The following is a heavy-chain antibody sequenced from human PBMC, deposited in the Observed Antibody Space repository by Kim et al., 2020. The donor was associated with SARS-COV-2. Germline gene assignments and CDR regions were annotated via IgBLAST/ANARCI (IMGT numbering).Heavy chain of an antibody. CDR1: RFTFDDYA. CDR2: ISWNSGSI. J-gene: IGHJ6*02. V-gene: IGHV3-9*01. D-gene: IGHD3-10*01. Sequence: GGSLRLSCAASRFTFDDYAMHWVRQAPGKGLEWVSGISWNSGSIGYADSVKGRFTISRDNAKNSLYLQMNSLRAEDTALYYCAKGMVFDYYYGMDVWGQGTTVTVSS. CDR3: AKGMVFDYYYGMDV.